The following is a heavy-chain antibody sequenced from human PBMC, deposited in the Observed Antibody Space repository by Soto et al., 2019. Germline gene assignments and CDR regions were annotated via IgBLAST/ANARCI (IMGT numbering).Heavy chain of an antibody. CDR2: INHSGST. V-gene: IGHV4-34*01. CDR1: GGSFSCYY. Sequence: SETLSLTCAVYGGSFSCYYWSWIRQPPGKGLEWIGEINHSGSTNYNPSLKSRVTISVDTSKNQFSLKLSSVTAADTAVYYCARGXRGYYYGSGSPPGWFDPWGQGTLVTVSS. D-gene: IGHD3-10*01. CDR3: ARGXRGYYYGSGSPPGWFDP. J-gene: IGHJ5*02.